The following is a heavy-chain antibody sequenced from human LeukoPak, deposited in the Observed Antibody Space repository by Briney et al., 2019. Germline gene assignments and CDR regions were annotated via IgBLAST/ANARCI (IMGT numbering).Heavy chain of an antibody. CDR1: GYTLTELS. CDR3: ATPHYYDSSGPSPQFDY. CDR2: FDPEDGET. V-gene: IGHV1-24*01. J-gene: IGHJ4*02. Sequence: ASVKVSCKVSGYTLTELSMHWVRQAPGKGLEWMGGFDPEDGETIYAQKFQGRVTMTEDTSTDTDYMELSSLRSEDTAVYYCATPHYYDSSGPSPQFDYWGQGTLVTVSS. D-gene: IGHD3-22*01.